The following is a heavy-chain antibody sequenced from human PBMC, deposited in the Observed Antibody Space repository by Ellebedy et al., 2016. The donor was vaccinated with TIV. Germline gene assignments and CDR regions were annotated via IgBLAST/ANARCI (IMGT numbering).Heavy chain of an antibody. J-gene: IGHJ4*02. CDR1: GGSISRYY. D-gene: IGHD1-20*01. CDR3: ARTYNGNANFDY. CDR2: VYHSGDT. Sequence: MPSETLSLTCPVSGGSISRYYWTWIRQPPGQGLEWIGSVYHSGDTNYNPSLKSRVTMSVDTSKNQFSLNLGSVTAADTAIYFCARTYNGNANFDYWGQGTLVTVSS. V-gene: IGHV4-59*08.